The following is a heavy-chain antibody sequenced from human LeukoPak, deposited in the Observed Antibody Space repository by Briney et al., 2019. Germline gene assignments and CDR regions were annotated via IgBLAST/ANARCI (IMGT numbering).Heavy chain of an antibody. Sequence: SQTLSLTCTVSGGSISSGGYYWSWIRQHPGKGLEWIGYIYYSGSTYYNPSLKSRVTISVDKSKNQFSLRLSSVTAADTAVYYCARVHKYCSSISCYRFDPWGQGTLVTVSS. V-gene: IGHV4-31*03. CDR1: GGSISSGGYY. CDR2: IYYSGST. J-gene: IGHJ5*02. D-gene: IGHD2-2*01. CDR3: ARVHKYCSSISCYRFDP.